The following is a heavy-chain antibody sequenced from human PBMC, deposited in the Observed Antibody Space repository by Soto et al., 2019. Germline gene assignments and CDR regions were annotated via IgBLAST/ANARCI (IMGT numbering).Heavy chain of an antibody. V-gene: IGHV1-69*02. CDR1: GGTFSSYT. CDR2: IIPILGIA. CDR3: ASSPVDYMDV. Sequence: QVQLVQSGAEVKKPGSSVKVSCKASGGTFSSYTISWVRQALGQELEWMGMIIPILGIANYAQKFPGRVTITADKSTSTAYMELSSLRSEDTAVYYCASSPVDYMDVWGKGTTVTVSS. J-gene: IGHJ6*03.